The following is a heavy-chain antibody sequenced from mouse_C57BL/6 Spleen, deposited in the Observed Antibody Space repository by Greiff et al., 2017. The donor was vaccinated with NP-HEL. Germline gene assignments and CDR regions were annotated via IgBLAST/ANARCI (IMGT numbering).Heavy chain of an antibody. CDR1: GYTFTSYW. D-gene: IGHD3-2*02. CDR2: IHPNSGST. CDR3: ARSEAQASWFAY. J-gene: IGHJ3*01. Sequence: QVQLQQPGAELVKLGASVKLSCKASGYTFTSYWMHWVKQRPGQGLEWIGMIHPNSGSTNYNEKFKSKATLTVDKSSSTAYMQLSSLTSEDSAVYYCARSEAQASWFAYWGQGTLVTVSA. V-gene: IGHV1-64*01.